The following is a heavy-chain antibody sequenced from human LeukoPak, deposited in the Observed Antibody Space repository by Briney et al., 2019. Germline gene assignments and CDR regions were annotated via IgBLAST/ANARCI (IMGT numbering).Heavy chain of an antibody. CDR3: ARTYDSSGYYYSYYFDY. D-gene: IGHD3-22*01. V-gene: IGHV3-7*01. J-gene: IGHJ4*02. CDR2: IKQDGSEK. CDR1: GFTFTTYW. Sequence: GGSLRLSCAASGFTFTTYWMGWVRQAPGKGLEWVANIKQDGSEKYYVDSVKGRFTISRDNAKNSLYLQMNSLRAEDTAVYYCARTYDSSGYYYSYYFDYWGQGTLVTVSS.